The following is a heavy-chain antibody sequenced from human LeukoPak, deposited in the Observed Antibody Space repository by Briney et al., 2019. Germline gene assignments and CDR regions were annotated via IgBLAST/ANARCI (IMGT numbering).Heavy chain of an antibody. Sequence: SEALSLTCSVSGDPISSCYWTWIRQPPGKGLVWIGYIYHRGSTNYNPSLKSRVTISIDPSKNQFSLKLSSVTAADTAVYYCARGYHDFSGYWLSYFDYWGQGTLVTVSS. J-gene: IGHJ4*02. D-gene: IGHD3-22*01. V-gene: IGHV4-59*01. CDR3: ARGYHDFSGYWLSYFDY. CDR1: GDPISSCY. CDR2: IYHRGST.